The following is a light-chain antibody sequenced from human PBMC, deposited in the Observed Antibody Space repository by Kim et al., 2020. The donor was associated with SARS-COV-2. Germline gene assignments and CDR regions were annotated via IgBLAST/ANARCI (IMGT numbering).Light chain of an antibody. CDR1: RLGDKY. V-gene: IGLV3-1*01. CDR3: QVWDSTTTV. J-gene: IGLJ2*01. CDR2: QDT. Sequence: SYELTQPPSVSVSPGQTASITCSGDRLGDKYACWYQQKPGQSPVVVIYQDTKRPSGIPARFSGSNSGNTATLTISGTQAMDEADYYCQVWDSTTTVFGGG.